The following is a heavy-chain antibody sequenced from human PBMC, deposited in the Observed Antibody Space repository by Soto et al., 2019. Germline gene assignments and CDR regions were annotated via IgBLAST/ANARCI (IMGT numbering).Heavy chain of an antibody. V-gene: IGHV4-4*02. CDR3: ARFLIANIAANDY. J-gene: IGHJ6*03. Sequence: TRAVHQDCRDRATCWYSVFCPQEKGLEWIGEIYHSGSTNYNPSLKSRVTISVDKSKNQFSLKLSSVTAADTAVYYCARFLIANIAANDY. CDR1: QDCRDRATC. D-gene: IGHD6-25*01. CDR2: IYHSGST.